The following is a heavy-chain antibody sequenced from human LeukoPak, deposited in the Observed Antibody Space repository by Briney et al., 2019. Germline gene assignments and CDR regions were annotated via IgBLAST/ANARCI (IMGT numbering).Heavy chain of an antibody. D-gene: IGHD2-2*01. J-gene: IGHJ4*02. V-gene: IGHV3-30*02. CDR1: GFTFSSYG. CDR3: AKDDPLPVVVPAHDY. CDR2: IRYDGSNK. Sequence: TGGSLRLSCAASGFTFSSYGMHWVRQAPGKGLEWVAFIRYDGSNKYYADSVKGRFTISRDNSKNTLYLQMNSLRAEDTAVYYCAKDDPLPVVVPAHDYWGQGTLVTVSS.